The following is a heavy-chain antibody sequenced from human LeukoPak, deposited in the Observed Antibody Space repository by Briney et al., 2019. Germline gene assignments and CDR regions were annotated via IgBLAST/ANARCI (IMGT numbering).Heavy chain of an antibody. Sequence: GGSLRLSCAASGFTFSNYAMSWVRQAPGKGLEWVSTISGSGSDTYYADSVKGQFTISRDHSENTLYLQMNSLGAEDTAIYYCAKVPYSDYGSGRPPFMDVWGQGTTVAVSS. CDR1: GFTFSNYA. CDR3: AKVPYSDYGSGRPPFMDV. CDR2: ISGSGSDT. D-gene: IGHD3-10*01. J-gene: IGHJ6*02. V-gene: IGHV3-23*01.